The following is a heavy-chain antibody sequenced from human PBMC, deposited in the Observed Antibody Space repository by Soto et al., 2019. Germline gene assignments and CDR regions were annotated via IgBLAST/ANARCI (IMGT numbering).Heavy chain of an antibody. CDR1: GFTFSTYS. CDR2: ISTGSSTI. CDR3: ARGRYGLGMDY. D-gene: IGHD3-9*01. J-gene: IGHJ4*02. V-gene: IGHV3-48*02. Sequence: EVQLVESGGGLVQPGGSLRLSCAASGFTFSTYSMNWVRQAPGKGLEWVSYISTGSSTIYYADSVKGRFTISRDHTMHSLYLQMNSLRDDDTAVYYCARGRYGLGMDYWGQGTLVTVSS.